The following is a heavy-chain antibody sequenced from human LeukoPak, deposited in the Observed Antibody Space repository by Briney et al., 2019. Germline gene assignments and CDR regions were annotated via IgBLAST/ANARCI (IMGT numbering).Heavy chain of an antibody. CDR1: GGSVSSGSYY. V-gene: IGHV4-61*01. J-gene: IGHJ4*02. CDR2: IYYSGST. Sequence: SETLSLTCTVSGGSVSSGSYYWSWIRQPPGKGLEWIGYIYYSGSTNYNPSLKSRVTISVDTSKNQFSLKLSSVTAADTAAYYCARTVAGTYYFDYWGQGTLVTVSS. CDR3: ARTVAGTYYFDY. D-gene: IGHD6-19*01.